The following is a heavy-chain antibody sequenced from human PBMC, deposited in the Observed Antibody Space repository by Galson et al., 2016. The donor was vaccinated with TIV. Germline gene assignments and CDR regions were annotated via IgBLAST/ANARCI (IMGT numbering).Heavy chain of an antibody. CDR2: IIPLFGEA. CDR3: AKCRNTAMDTYYYYYGLDV. V-gene: IGHV1-69*13. CDR1: GDSLSSFV. J-gene: IGHJ6*02. D-gene: IGHD5-18*01. Sequence: SVKVSCKVSGDSLSSFVINWVRQAPGQGLEWMGGIIPLFGEAHYAQKFQGRVTISADESTSTAYMELSGLRSGDTAMYYCAKCRNTAMDTYYYYYGLDVWGQGTTVTVSS.